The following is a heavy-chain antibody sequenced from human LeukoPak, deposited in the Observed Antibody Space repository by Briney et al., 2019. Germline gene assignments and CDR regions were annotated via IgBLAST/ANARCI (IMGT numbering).Heavy chain of an antibody. Sequence: KPSETLSLTCTVSGGSISSYYWSWIRQPAGKGLEWIGRIYTSGSTNYNPSLKSRVTMSVDTSKNQFSLKLSSVTAADTAVYYCARHITVTPNAPDAFDIWGQGTMVTVSS. V-gene: IGHV4-4*07. CDR2: IYTSGST. CDR3: ARHITVTPNAPDAFDI. D-gene: IGHD4-17*01. J-gene: IGHJ3*02. CDR1: GGSISSYY.